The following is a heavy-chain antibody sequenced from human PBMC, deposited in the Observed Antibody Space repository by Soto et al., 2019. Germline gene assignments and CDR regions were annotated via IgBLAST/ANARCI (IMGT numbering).Heavy chain of an antibody. Sequence: SETLSLTCTVSGGFISSYYWSWIRQSPGKGLEWIGYIHYSGSTNYNPSLKSRVTMSVDTSRNQFSLKLSSVTAADTAVYYCARSIDSSGYYFSNCWGQGTLVTVSS. CDR3: ARSIDSSGYYFSNC. D-gene: IGHD3-22*01. V-gene: IGHV4-59*01. CDR1: GGFISSYY. J-gene: IGHJ4*02. CDR2: IHYSGST.